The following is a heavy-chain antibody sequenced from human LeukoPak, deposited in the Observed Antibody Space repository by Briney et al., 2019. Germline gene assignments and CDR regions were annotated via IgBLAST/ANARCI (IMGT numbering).Heavy chain of an antibody. CDR1: GFTFSSYS. CDR2: ISSNSSTI. Sequence: GGSLRLSCAASGFTFSSYSMNWVRQAPGKGLEWVSYISSNSSTIYYADSVKGRFTISRDNSKNTLYLQMNSPRAEDTAVYYCAKVTQWLVRAFDYWGQGTLVTVSS. CDR3: AKVTQWLVRAFDY. J-gene: IGHJ4*02. D-gene: IGHD6-19*01. V-gene: IGHV3-48*01.